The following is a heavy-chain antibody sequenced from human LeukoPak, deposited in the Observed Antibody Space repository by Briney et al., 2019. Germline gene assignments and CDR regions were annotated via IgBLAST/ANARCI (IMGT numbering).Heavy chain of an antibody. CDR1: GGSTNSYY. CDR3: ARRSKAAAGGAFDI. D-gene: IGHD6-13*01. J-gene: IGHJ3*02. Sequence: SETLSLTCTVSGGSTNSYYWSWIRQPPGKGLEWIGDVYYSGSTNYNPSHKSRVTISVDTSKNQFSVKLSSVAAADTAVYYCARRSKAAAGGAFDIWGQGTMVTVSS. V-gene: IGHV4-59*01. CDR2: VYYSGST.